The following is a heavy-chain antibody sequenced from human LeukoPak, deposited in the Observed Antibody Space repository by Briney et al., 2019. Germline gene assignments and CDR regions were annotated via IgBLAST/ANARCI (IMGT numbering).Heavy chain of an antibody. Sequence: SETLSLTCTVSVGSISSGSYYWGWFRQPPGKGLEGIGSIYYSGSTYYNPSLKSRVTISVDTSKNQFSLKLSSVTAADTAVYYCARTSPEAFWSGPTLMDVWGQGTTVTVSS. J-gene: IGHJ6*02. CDR1: VGSISSGSYY. CDR2: IYYSGST. V-gene: IGHV4-39*01. CDR3: ARTSPEAFWSGPTLMDV. D-gene: IGHD3-3*01.